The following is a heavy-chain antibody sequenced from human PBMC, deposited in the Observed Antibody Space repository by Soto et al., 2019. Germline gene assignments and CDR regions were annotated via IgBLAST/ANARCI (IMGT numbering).Heavy chain of an antibody. CDR3: ARGHTRGYSGYDLNWFDP. CDR2: IYYSGST. J-gene: IGHJ5*02. V-gene: IGHV4-30-4*01. Sequence: SETLSLTCTVSGGSISSGDYYWSWIRQPPGNGLEWIGYIYYSGSTYYNPSLKSRVTISVDTSKNQFSLKLSSVTAADTAVYYCARGHTRGYSGYDLNWFDPWGQGXLVTVYS. D-gene: IGHD5-12*01. CDR1: GGSISSGDYY.